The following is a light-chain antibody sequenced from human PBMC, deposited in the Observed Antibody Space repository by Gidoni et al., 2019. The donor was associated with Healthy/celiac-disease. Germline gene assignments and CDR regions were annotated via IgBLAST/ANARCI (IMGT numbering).Light chain of an antibody. CDR3: QQLNSYPRT. CDR2: AAS. CDR1: QGISSY. Sequence: TQSPSFLSASVGDRVTITCRASQGISSYLAWYQQKPGKAPKLLIYAASTLQSGVPSRFSGSGSGTEFTLTISSLQPEDFATYYCQQLNSYPRTFGQGTKVEIE. J-gene: IGKJ1*01. V-gene: IGKV1-9*01.